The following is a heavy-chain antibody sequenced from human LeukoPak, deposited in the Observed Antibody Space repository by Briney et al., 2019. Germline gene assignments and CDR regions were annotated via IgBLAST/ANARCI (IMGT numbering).Heavy chain of an antibody. CDR3: VRDLDLGGYSSFEY. V-gene: IGHV3-74*01. D-gene: IGHD4-23*01. J-gene: IGHJ4*02. CDR2: IKSDGSSS. CDR1: GFTFSSYFW. Sequence: PGGSLRLSCAASGFTFSSYFWMHWVRQAPGKGLVWVSRIKSDGSSSTYADSLKGRFNISRDSAKNSLYLQMNTLRAEDTAVYYCVRDLDLGGYSSFEYWGQGTLVTVSS.